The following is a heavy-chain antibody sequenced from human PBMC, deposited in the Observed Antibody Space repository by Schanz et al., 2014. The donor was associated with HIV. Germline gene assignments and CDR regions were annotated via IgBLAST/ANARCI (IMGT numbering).Heavy chain of an antibody. CDR2: ISHDGTNK. CDR3: ARQGLRFSFWLDY. D-gene: IGHD4-17*01. Sequence: VQLAESGGGVVQPGRSLRLSCAASGFTFSDYSMHWVRQAPGKALEWVAVISHDGTNKFYAGSVKGRFTISRDNSKNTLYLQMNNLRAEDTAVYGCARQGLRFSFWLDYWGQGTPVTVS. CDR1: GFTFSDYS. J-gene: IGHJ4*02. V-gene: IGHV3-30-3*01.